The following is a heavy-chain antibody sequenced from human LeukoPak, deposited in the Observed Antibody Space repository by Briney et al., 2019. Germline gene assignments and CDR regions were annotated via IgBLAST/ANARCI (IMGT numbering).Heavy chain of an antibody. CDR3: ARSYYYGSGPYYYGMDV. D-gene: IGHD3-10*01. V-gene: IGHV4-34*01. CDR2: INHSGST. CDR1: GGSFSGYY. J-gene: IGHJ6*04. Sequence: SETLSLTCAVYGGSFSGYYWSWIRQPPGKGLEWIGEINHSGSTNYNPSLKSRVTISVDTSKNQFSLKLSSVTAADTAMYYCARSYYYGSGPYYYGMDVWGKGTTVTVSS.